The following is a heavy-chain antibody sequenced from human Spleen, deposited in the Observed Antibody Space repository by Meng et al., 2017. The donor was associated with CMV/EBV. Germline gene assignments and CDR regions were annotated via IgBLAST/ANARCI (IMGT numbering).Heavy chain of an antibody. CDR3: ARDSRSKVNYDFWSGYYPYYYYGMDV. Sequence: GESLKISCAASGFALTSYTMNWVRQAPGKGLEWVSSISSSNNYIHYADSVRGRFTISRDNAKNSLYLQMNSRRAEDTAVYYCARDSRSKVNYDFWSGYYPYYYYGMDVWGQGTTVTVSS. CDR1: GFALTSYT. V-gene: IGHV3-21*01. CDR2: ISSSNNYI. D-gene: IGHD3-3*01. J-gene: IGHJ6*02.